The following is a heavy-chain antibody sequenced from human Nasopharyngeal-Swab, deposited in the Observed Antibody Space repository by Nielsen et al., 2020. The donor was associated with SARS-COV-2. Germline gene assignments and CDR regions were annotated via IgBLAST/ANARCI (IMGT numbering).Heavy chain of an antibody. CDR1: GFTFSSYS. V-gene: IGHV3-48*04. J-gene: IGHJ4*02. CDR3: TRDIGGRYAY. D-gene: IGHD3-16*01. Sequence: GESLKIPCAASGFTFSSYSMNWVRQAPGKGLEWVSYISSSSSTIYYADSVEGRFTISRDNAKNTLCLQMNSLRPEDTAVYYCTRDIGGRYAYWGRGTLVTVSS. CDR2: ISSSSSTI.